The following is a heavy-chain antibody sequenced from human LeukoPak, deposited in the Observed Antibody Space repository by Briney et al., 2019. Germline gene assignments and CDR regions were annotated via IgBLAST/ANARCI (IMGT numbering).Heavy chain of an antibody. D-gene: IGHD3-3*01. Sequence: GGSLRLSCAASGFTFSSYSMNWVRQAPGKGLEWVSSISSSSSYIYYADSVKGRFTISRDNAKNSLYLQMNSLRAEDTAVYYCARRQFLEWLLHNSPFDYWGQGTLVTVSS. V-gene: IGHV3-21*01. CDR1: GFTFSSYS. J-gene: IGHJ4*02. CDR3: ARRQFLEWLLHNSPFDY. CDR2: ISSSSSYI.